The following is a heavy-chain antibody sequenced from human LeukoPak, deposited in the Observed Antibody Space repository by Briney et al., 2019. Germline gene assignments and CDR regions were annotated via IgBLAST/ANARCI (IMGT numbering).Heavy chain of an antibody. CDR1: GFTFSSYA. V-gene: IGHV3-23*01. CDR2: ISGSSGNT. J-gene: IGHJ4*02. CDR3: ARSGVDRILLRGFDY. Sequence: SGGSLRLSCAASGFTFSSYAMSWVRQAPGKGLEWVSATSGPGKGLEWVSAISGSSGNTYYADSVKGRFTISRDNSKNTLYLQMSSLRAEDTAVYYCARSGVDRILLRGFDYWGQGTLVTVSS. D-gene: IGHD5-12*01.